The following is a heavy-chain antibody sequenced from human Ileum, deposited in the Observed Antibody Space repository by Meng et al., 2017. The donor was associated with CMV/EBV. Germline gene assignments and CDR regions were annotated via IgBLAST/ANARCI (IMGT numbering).Heavy chain of an antibody. CDR1: GGSITSYY. D-gene: IGHD1-14*01. CDR3: AKGTGVTDPFDY. V-gene: IGHV4-4*07. Sequence: VPLEESGPGLVKPSETLSLTCSISGGSITSYYWSWIRQPAGKGLEWIGRIYVSGSTNYNPSLKSRVTMSVDTSKNQFSLKLSSVTAADTAIYYCAKGTGVTDPFDYWGQGTLVTVSS. CDR2: IYVSGST. J-gene: IGHJ4*02.